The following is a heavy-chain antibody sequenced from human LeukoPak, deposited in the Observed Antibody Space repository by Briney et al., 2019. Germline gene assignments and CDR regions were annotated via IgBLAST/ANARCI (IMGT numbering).Heavy chain of an antibody. CDR3: ASGTVLLGSQHDAFDI. CDR2: IIPIFGTA. CDR1: GGTFSSYA. D-gene: IGHD3-10*01. V-gene: IGHV1-69*13. J-gene: IGHJ3*02. Sequence: SVKVSCKASGGTFSSYAISWVRQAPGQGLEWMGGIIPIFGTANYAQKFQGRVTITADESTSTAYMELSSLRSEDTAVYYCASGTVLLGSQHDAFDIWGQGTMVTVSS.